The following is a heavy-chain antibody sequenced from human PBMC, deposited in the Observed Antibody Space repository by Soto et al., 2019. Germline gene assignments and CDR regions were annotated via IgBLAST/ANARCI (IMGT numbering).Heavy chain of an antibody. CDR1: GFTFSSYA. Sequence: EVQLLESGGGLVQPGGSLRLSCAASGFTFSSYAMSWVRQAPGKGLEWVSAISGSGGSTYYADSVKGRFTISRDNSKNTLYLQMNGLRAEDTAVYYWANSLYPDQPRRYWGQGTLVTVSS. CDR2: ISGSGGST. CDR3: ANSLYPDQPRRY. V-gene: IGHV3-23*01. J-gene: IGHJ4*02.